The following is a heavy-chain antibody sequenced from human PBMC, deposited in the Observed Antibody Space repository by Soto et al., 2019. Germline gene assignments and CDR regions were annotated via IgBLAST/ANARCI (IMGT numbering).Heavy chain of an antibody. CDR3: ARRYFDYYDSSGQYDY. Sequence: SETLSLTCTVSGGSISSSSYYWGWIRQPPGKGLEWIGSIYYSGSTYYNPSLKSRVTISVDTSKNQFSLKPSSVTAADTAVYYCARRYFDYYDSSGQYDYWGQGTLVTVSS. CDR1: GGSISSSSYY. D-gene: IGHD3-22*01. V-gene: IGHV4-39*01. CDR2: IYYSGST. J-gene: IGHJ4*02.